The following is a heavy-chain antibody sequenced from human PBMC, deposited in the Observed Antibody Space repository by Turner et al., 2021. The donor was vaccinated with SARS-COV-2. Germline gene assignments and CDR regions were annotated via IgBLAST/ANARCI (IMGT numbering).Heavy chain of an antibody. CDR1: GYTYPGHY. V-gene: IGHV1-2*02. Sequence: VQQVQSGADVKKPAAAVKVPCKASGYTYPGHYIHWMRQAPAQGVEWMGWINPKSGGTNDAQKFQGRVTMTRDTSISTAYMELTRLRSDDTAVYYCARTFHSDSSGYHYVPCLQHWGQGTLLTVSS. D-gene: IGHD3-22*01. CDR2: INPKSGGT. CDR3: ARTFHSDSSGYHYVPCLQH. J-gene: IGHJ1*01.